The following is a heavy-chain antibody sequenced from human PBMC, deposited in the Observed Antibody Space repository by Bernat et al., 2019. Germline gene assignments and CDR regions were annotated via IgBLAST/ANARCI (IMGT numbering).Heavy chain of an antibody. CDR2: IYYSGST. CDR1: GGSISSGGYY. J-gene: IGHJ4*02. CDR3: ARCRGVDGYNYGSGVDY. Sequence: QVQLQESGPGLVKPSQTLSLTCTVSGGSISSGGYYWSWIRQHPGKGLEWIGYIYYSGSTYYNPSLKSRVTISVDTSKNQFSLKLSSVTAADTAMYYCARCRGVDGYNYGSGVDYWGQGTLVTVSS. D-gene: IGHD5-24*01. V-gene: IGHV4-31*03.